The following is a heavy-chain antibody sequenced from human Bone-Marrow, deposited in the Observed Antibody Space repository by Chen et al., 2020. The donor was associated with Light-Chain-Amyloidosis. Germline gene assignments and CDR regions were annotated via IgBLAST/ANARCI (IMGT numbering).Heavy chain of an antibody. CDR3: ARPTSVWLQLTTGGDF. CDR1: GFTFSSHA. J-gene: IGHJ4*02. CDR2: ISSNSYK. D-gene: IGHD6-19*01. Sequence: EVQLVESRGGLVKPGGSLRLSCAASGFTFSSHAMTWVRQAPGKGLEWLSSISSNSYKYYADSVKGRFTISRDNAMNSVYLQMNSLRAEDTAIYYCARPTSVWLQLTTGGDFWGQGTLVTVSS. V-gene: IGHV3-21*02.